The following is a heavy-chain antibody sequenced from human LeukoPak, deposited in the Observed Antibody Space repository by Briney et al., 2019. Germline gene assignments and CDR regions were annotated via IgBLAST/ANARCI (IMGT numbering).Heavy chain of an antibody. CDR1: GFTPTGYS. CDR2: ISSTSTYI. Sequence: GGALRLSRTASGFTPTGYSIKLGPQAPRRGGGWVSSISSTSTYIYYADAVKGRFTISRDNAKNSLYLQMNSLRAVDTAIYYCARVLPGIGGGFDSWGQGTLVTVSS. V-gene: IGHV3-21*01. CDR3: ARVLPGIGGGFDS. D-gene: IGHD3-16*01. J-gene: IGHJ4*02.